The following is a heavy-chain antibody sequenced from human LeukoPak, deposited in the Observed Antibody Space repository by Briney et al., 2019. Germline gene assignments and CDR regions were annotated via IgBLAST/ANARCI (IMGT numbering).Heavy chain of an antibody. J-gene: IGHJ4*02. CDR1: GGTFSSYA. CDR3: ARRRESSGLIFDY. V-gene: IGHV1-69*05. CDR2: IIPIFGTA. Sequence: SVKVSCKASGGTFSSYAISWVRQAPGQGLEWMGRIIPIFGTANYAQKFQGRVTITTDESTSTAYMELSSLRSEDTAVYYCARRRESSGLIFDYWGQGTLATVSS. D-gene: IGHD6-19*01.